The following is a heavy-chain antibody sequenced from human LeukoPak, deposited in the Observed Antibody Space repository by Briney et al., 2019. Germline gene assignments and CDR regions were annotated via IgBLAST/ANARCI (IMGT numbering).Heavy chain of an antibody. CDR3: ARISSWYRPFDY. Sequence: GGSLRLSCAASGFTVSSNYMSWVRQAPGKGLEWVSVIYSGGSTYYADSVKGRFTISGDNSKNTLYLQMNSLRAEDTAVYYCARISSWYRPFDYWGQGTLVTVSS. CDR1: GFTVSSNY. D-gene: IGHD6-13*01. V-gene: IGHV3-53*01. CDR2: IYSGGST. J-gene: IGHJ4*02.